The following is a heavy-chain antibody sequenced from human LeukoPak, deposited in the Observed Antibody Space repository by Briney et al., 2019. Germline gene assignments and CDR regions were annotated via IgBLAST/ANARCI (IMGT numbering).Heavy chain of an antibody. Sequence: GGSLRLSCAASGFTFSSYGMHWVRQAPGKGLEWVAFIRYDGSNKYYAVSVKGRFTISRDNSKNTLYLQMNSLRAEDTAVYYCAKDPDFWSGYYQPPDDAFDIWGQGTMVTVSS. CDR2: IRYDGSNK. D-gene: IGHD3-3*01. CDR1: GFTFSSYG. V-gene: IGHV3-30*02. J-gene: IGHJ3*02. CDR3: AKDPDFWSGYYQPPDDAFDI.